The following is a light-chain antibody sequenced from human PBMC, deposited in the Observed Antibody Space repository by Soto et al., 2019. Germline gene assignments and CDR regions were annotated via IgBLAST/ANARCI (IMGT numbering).Light chain of an antibody. CDR2: EVS. V-gene: IGLV2-14*01. J-gene: IGLJ3*02. CDR1: SSDVGGYNY. CDR3: SSYTSSSTRV. Sequence: QSALTQPASVSGSPGQSITISCTGTSSDVGGYNYVSWFQHHPGKAPKLMIYEVSNRPSGVSNRFSGSKSGNTASLTISGLPAEEEADYYCSSYTSSSTRVFGGGTKLTVL.